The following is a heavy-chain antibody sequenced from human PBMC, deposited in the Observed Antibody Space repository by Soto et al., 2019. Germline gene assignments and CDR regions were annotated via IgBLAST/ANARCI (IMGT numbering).Heavy chain of an antibody. J-gene: IGHJ4*02. V-gene: IGHV3-23*01. CDR2: ISSSGGST. D-gene: IGHD1-1*01. CDR1: GFTFSSYA. CDR3: AKDRATGTTVGIDY. Sequence: PGGSLRLSCAASGFTFSSYAMSWVRQAPGKGLEWVSAISSSGGSTYYADSVKGRFTISRDNSKNTLYLQMNSLRAEDTALYYCAKDRATGTTVGIDYWGQGTLVTVSS.